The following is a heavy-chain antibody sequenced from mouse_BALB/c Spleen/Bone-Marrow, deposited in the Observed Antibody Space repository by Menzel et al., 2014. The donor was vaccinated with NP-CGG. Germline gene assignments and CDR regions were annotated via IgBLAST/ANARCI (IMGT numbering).Heavy chain of an antibody. CDR2: ISSGSSTI. Sequence: EVQRVESGGGLVKPGGSLKLSCAASGFTFSSFGMHWVRQAPERGLEWVAYISSGSSTIFYADTVKGRFTISRDNPKNTLFLQMTSLRSEDTAMYYCTRGGNWEDFDYWGRGTTLTVSS. CDR3: TRGGNWEDFDY. CDR1: GFTFSSFG. D-gene: IGHD4-1*01. J-gene: IGHJ2*01. V-gene: IGHV5-17*02.